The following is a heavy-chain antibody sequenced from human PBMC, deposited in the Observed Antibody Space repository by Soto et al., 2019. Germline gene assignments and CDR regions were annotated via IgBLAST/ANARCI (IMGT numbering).Heavy chain of an antibody. CDR1: GGSISSGGYS. CDR3: ARTDYCGAGSCYFDY. V-gene: IGHV4-30-2*01. D-gene: IGHD2-15*01. Sequence: QLQLQESGSGLVKPSQTLSLTCAVSGGSISSGGYSWSWVRQPPGKGLEWIGYVFHTGSTYYNPYLKSRVTISVDKAKNQFSLSLNSLTDADTAVYHCARTDYCGAGSCYFDYWGQGTLVTVSS. J-gene: IGHJ4*02. CDR2: VFHTGST.